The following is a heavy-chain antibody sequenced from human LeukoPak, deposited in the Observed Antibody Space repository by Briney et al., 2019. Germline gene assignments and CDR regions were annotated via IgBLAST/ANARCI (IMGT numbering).Heavy chain of an antibody. J-gene: IGHJ4*02. CDR3: ARELSWSGRDY. CDR1: GLTFSDYY. CDR2: INQDGSAK. V-gene: IGHV3-7*01. Sequence: GGSLRLSCAASGLTFSDYYMSWVRQAPGKGLEWVANINQDGSAKNYLDSVKGRFTISIDRGKNSLYLQMNSLRDEDTAVYYCARELSWSGRDYWGQGTLVTVSS. D-gene: IGHD3-3*01.